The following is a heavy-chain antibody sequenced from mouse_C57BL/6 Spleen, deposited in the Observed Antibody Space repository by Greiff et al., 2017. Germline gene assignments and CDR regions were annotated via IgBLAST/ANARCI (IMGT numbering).Heavy chain of an antibody. CDR1: GFTFSDYG. V-gene: IGHV5-17*01. CDR3: ARKGFYYGNYFYAMDY. Sequence: EVQGVESGGGLVKPGGSLKLSCAASGFTFSDYGMHWVRQAPEKGLEWVAYISSGSSTIYYADTVKGRFTTSRDNAKNTLFLQMTSLRSEDTAMYYCARKGFYYGNYFYAMDYWGQGTSVTVSS. D-gene: IGHD2-1*01. J-gene: IGHJ4*01. CDR2: ISSGSSTI.